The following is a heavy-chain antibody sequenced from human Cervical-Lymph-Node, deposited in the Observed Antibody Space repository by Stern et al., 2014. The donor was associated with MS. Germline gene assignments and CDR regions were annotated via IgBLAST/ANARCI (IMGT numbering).Heavy chain of an antibody. Sequence: QVQLQESGPGLVKPSQTLSLTCTVSGDSMSSGDYYWSWIRPHPGKGLAWIGYIYHSGSTYYNPSLKSRVIISVDTSKNQFSLNLSSVTAEDTAVYYCASDKRHSYGTIFEYWGQGTLVTVS. V-gene: IGHV4-31*03. CDR1: GDSMSSGDYY. J-gene: IGHJ4*02. D-gene: IGHD5-18*01. CDR3: ASDKRHSYGTIFEY. CDR2: IYHSGST.